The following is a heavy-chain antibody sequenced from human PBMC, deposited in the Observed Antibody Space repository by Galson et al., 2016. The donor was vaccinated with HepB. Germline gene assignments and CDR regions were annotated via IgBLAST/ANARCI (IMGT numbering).Heavy chain of an antibody. Sequence: SLRLSCAASGFTFDDYAMHWVRQAPGEGLEWVSGIGGSDTGTYYADSVRGRFTISRDNSKNTLYLQMNSLRAEDTAVYYCAKRYCSGGSCYHVDHWGQGTLVTVSS. CDR2: IGGSDTGT. CDR3: AKRYCSGGSCYHVDH. CDR1: GFTFDDYA. V-gene: IGHV3-23*01. D-gene: IGHD2-15*01. J-gene: IGHJ5*02.